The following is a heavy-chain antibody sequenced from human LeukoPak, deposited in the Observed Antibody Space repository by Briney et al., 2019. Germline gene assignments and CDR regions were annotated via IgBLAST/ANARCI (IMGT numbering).Heavy chain of an antibody. J-gene: IGHJ6*02. CDR2: MNPNSGNT. Sequence: ASVKVSCKASGYTFTSYDINWVRQATGQGLEWMGWMNPNSGNTGYAQKLQGRVTMTTDTSTSTAYMELRSLRSDDTAVYYCARDLWYGGYRKEWYYGMDVWGQGTTVTVSS. D-gene: IGHD5-12*01. V-gene: IGHV1-8*01. CDR3: ARDLWYGGYRKEWYYGMDV. CDR1: GYTFTSYD.